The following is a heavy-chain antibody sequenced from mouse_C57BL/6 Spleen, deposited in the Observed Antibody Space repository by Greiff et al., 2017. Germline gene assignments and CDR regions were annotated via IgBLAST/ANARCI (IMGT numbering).Heavy chain of an antibody. J-gene: IGHJ2*01. CDR2: IDPSDSYT. CDR1: GYTFTSYW. V-gene: IGHV1-69*01. CDR3: ARWADEEDY. Sequence: QVQLKQSGAELVMPGASVKLSCKASGYTFTSYWMHWVKQRPGQGLEWIGEIDPSDSYTNYNQKFKGKSTLTVDKSSSTAYMQLSSLTSEDSAVYYCARWADEEDYWGQGTTLTVSS.